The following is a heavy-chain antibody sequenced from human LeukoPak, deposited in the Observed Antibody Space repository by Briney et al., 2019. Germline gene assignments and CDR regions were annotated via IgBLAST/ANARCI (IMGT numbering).Heavy chain of an antibody. CDR2: MNPNSGNT. CDR3: ARRGELRKSWFDP. V-gene: IGHV1-8*01. CDR1: GYTFTSYD. Sequence: ASVKVSCKASGYTFTSYDINWVRQAAGQGLEWMGWMNPNSGNTGYAQKFQGRVTMTRNTSISTAYMELSSLRSEDTAVYYCARRGELRKSWFDPWGQGTLVTVSS. D-gene: IGHD3-16*01. J-gene: IGHJ5*02.